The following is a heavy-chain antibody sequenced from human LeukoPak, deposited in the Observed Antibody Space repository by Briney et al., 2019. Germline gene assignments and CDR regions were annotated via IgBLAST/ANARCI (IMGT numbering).Heavy chain of an antibody. J-gene: IGHJ4*02. CDR1: GFTFSSYA. Sequence: PGGSLRLSCAASGFTFSSYAMSWVRQAPGKGLEWVSTISGSFGSTYYADSVEGRYTISGDNSKNTMSLQLNSLRAEDTAVYYCAQSPKIVTTPRFDYWGQGTLVTVSS. V-gene: IGHV3-23*01. CDR3: AQSPKIVTTPRFDY. D-gene: IGHD5-12*01. CDR2: ISGSFGST.